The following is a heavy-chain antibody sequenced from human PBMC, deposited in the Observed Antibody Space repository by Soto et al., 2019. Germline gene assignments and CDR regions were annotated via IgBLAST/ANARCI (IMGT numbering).Heavy chain of an antibody. D-gene: IGHD2-15*01. Sequence: ASVKVSCKASGYTFTSYGISCVRQAPGQGLEWMGWISAYNGNTNYAQKLQGRVTMTTDTSTSTAYMELRSLRSDDTAVYYCADVMGYCSGGSCYGWFDPWGQGTQVTVS. J-gene: IGHJ5*02. CDR1: GYTFTSYG. CDR3: ADVMGYCSGGSCYGWFDP. V-gene: IGHV1-18*01. CDR2: ISAYNGNT.